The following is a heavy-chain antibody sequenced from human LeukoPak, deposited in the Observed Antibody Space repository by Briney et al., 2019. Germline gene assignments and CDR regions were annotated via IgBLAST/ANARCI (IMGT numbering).Heavy chain of an antibody. J-gene: IGHJ3*02. Sequence: ASVKVSCKASGYTFTGYYMHWVRQAPGQGLEWMGWINPNSGGTNYAQKFQGRVTMTRDTSISTAYMELSRLRSDDTAVYYCARTDTDHDAFDIWGQGTMVTVSS. CDR1: GYTFTGYY. CDR3: ARTDTDHDAFDI. V-gene: IGHV1-2*02. CDR2: INPNSGGT. D-gene: IGHD5-18*01.